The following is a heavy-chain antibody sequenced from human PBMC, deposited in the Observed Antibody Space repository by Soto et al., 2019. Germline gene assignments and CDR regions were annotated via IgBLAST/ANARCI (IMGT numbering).Heavy chain of an antibody. CDR3: ARQIQLWPNWFDP. CDR1: GGSISSSSYY. D-gene: IGHD5-18*01. Sequence: SETLSLTCTVSGGSISSSSYYWGWIRQPPGKGLEWIGSIYYSGSTYYNPSLKSRVTISVDTSKNQFSLKLSSVTAADTAVYYGARQIQLWPNWFDPWGQGTLVTVSS. CDR2: IYYSGST. V-gene: IGHV4-39*01. J-gene: IGHJ5*02.